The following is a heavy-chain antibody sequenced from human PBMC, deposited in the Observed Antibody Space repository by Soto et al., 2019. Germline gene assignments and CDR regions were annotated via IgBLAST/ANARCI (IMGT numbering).Heavy chain of an antibody. D-gene: IGHD1-26*01. J-gene: IGHJ4*02. Sequence: ASVKVSCKASGYTITAYYIHWVRQAPGQGLEWMGWIDPRNGGTVYAQKFQGRVTMTRDTSISTVYMDLSGLGSDDTALYFCARDDYGSYPYWGQGSLFTVSS. CDR3: ARDDYGSYPY. V-gene: IGHV1-2*02. CDR2: IDPRNGGT. CDR1: GYTITAYY.